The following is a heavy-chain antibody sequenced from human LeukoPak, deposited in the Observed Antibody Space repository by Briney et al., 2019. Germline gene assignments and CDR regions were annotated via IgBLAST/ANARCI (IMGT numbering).Heavy chain of an antibody. J-gene: IGHJ5*02. CDR1: GGSVSSYY. D-gene: IGHD4-17*01. V-gene: IGHV4-4*07. CDR3: ARDATMLTTRWFDP. Sequence: SETLSLTCTASGGSVSSYYWSWIRQPAGRGLEWIGRIYTSGSTTYNTSLKSRVTISVDTSKNQFSLKLSSVTATDTAVYYCARDATMLTTRWFDPWGQGTLVTVSS. CDR2: IYTSGST.